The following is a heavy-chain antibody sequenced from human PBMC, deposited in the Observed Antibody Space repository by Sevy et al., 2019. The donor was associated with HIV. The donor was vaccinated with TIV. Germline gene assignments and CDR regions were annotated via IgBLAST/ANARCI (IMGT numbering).Heavy chain of an antibody. D-gene: IGHD2-15*01. CDR3: AKGACSGGSCYWGGDYYYYYMDV. J-gene: IGHJ6*03. CDR1: GFTFSSYG. Sequence: GGSLRLSCAASGFTFSSYGMHWVRQAPGKGLEWVAVIWYDGSNKYYADSVKGRFTISRDNSKNTLYLQMSSLRAEDTAVYYCAKGACSGGSCYWGGDYYYYYMDVWGKGTTVTVSS. CDR2: IWYDGSNK. V-gene: IGHV3-33*06.